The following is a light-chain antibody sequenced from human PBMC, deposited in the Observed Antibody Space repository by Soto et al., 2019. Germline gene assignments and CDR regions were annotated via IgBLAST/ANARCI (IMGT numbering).Light chain of an antibody. CDR2: DAS. CDR3: QQYGSSPRT. Sequence: EIVLTQSPGTLSLSPGERGTLSCRASQSVSSGYLAWYQQKPGQAPRLLIYDASTRANGIPGRFSGSGSGTDFTLTISRLEPEDFAVYYCQQYGSSPRTFDQGTKVEIK. CDR1: QSVSSGY. J-gene: IGKJ1*01. V-gene: IGKV3-20*01.